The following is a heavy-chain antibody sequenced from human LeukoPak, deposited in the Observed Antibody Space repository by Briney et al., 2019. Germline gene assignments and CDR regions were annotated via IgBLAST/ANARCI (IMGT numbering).Heavy chain of an antibody. CDR3: ARRAGAYSHPYDY. CDR1: GFTVSTNS. D-gene: IGHD4/OR15-4a*01. V-gene: IGHV3-53*01. Sequence: GGSLRLSCTVSGFTVSTNSMSWVRQAPGKGLEWASFIYSDNTHYSDSVKGRFTISRDNSKNTLYLQMNSLRAEDTAVYYCARRAGAYSHPYDYWGQGTLVTVSS. J-gene: IGHJ4*02. CDR2: IYSDNT.